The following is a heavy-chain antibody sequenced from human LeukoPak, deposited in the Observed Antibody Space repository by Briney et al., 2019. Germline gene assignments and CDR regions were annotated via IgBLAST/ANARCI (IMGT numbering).Heavy chain of an antibody. CDR3: AKDRGDSSGYYYVERNWFDP. Sequence: GGSLRLSCAAYGFTFSSYAMSWVRQAPGKGLEWVSAISGSGGSTYYADSVKGRFTISRDNSKNTLYLQMNSLRAEDTAVYYCAKDRGDSSGYYYVERNWFDPWGQGTLVTVSS. CDR2: ISGSGGST. J-gene: IGHJ5*02. CDR1: GFTFSSYA. V-gene: IGHV3-23*01. D-gene: IGHD3-22*01.